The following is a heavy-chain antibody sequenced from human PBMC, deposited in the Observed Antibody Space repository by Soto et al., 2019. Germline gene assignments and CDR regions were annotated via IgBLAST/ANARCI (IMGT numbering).Heavy chain of an antibody. CDR1: GIALSTNGEG. V-gene: IGHV2-5*02. J-gene: IGHJ4*02. D-gene: IGHD1-1*01. Sequence: QITLKESGPTRVKPTQTLTLTCTFSGIALSTNGEGVAWIRQAPGKALEWLALIYWDDDKRYSAPPKSRLSIIKDTPNNQVVLTLTNMGPVDSGTYDCAHRRTVRYDWYGGSVEYWGQGNLVTVPS. CDR2: IYWDDDK. CDR3: AHRRTVRYDWYGGSVEY.